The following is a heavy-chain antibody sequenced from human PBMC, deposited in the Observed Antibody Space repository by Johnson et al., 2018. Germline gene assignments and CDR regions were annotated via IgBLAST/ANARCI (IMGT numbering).Heavy chain of an antibody. CDR2: IIPMFDTS. Sequence: QVQLVQSGAEVKKPGSSVKVSCKASGDTFSRYTVSWVRQAPGQGFEWMGRIIPMFDTSKYAQKFQGRVTITADKSTSTVHMEVSSLRFEDTAVYYCARVEGVGDAFDIWGQGTMVTVSS. CDR3: ARVEGVGDAFDI. D-gene: IGHD1-26*01. CDR1: GDTFSRYT. J-gene: IGHJ3*02. V-gene: IGHV1-69*08.